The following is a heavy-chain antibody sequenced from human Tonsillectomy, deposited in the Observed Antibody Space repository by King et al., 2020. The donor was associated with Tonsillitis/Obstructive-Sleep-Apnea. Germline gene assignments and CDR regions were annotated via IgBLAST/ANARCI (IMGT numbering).Heavy chain of an antibody. CDR2: ISTYNGNT. CDR1: GYTFTSYG. J-gene: IGHJ4*02. V-gene: IGHV1-18*01. D-gene: IGHD1-26*01. CDR3: SVRSGTYTYYFDY. Sequence: VQLVESAVEVKKPGTSLKVSCMSSGYTFTSYGLSGVRHAPGQGLEWMGWISTYNGNTNYAQKFQSRVTMTTETSTSTASMELRTLRPDDTAVYYYSVRSGTYTYYFDYWGQGTLVTVSS.